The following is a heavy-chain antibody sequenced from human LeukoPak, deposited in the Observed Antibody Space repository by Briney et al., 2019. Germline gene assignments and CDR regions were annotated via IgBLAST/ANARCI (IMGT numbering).Heavy chain of an antibody. J-gene: IGHJ6*03. CDR1: GFTFSSYA. D-gene: IGHD3-22*01. CDR3: ARSFAYYYDSSGYYYSYYYYMDV. Sequence: GGSLRLSCAASGFTFSSYAMSWVRQAPGKGLEWVSAISGSGGSTYYADSVKGRFTVSRDNAKNSLYLQMNSLRAEDTAVYYCARSFAYYYDSSGYYYSYYYYMDVWGKGTTVTVSS. V-gene: IGHV3-23*01. CDR2: ISGSGGST.